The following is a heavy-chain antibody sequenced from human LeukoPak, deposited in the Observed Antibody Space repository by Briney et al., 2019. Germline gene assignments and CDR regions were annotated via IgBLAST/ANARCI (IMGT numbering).Heavy chain of an antibody. J-gene: IGHJ4*02. Sequence: KTSETLSLTCTVSGDSVSSTDSYWSWIRQPPGKGLECIGYIYYSGITNYDPSLKSRVTISLDTSKNQFSLRLSSVTAADTAVYYCARAQLWYTFDCWGQGTLVTVSA. CDR1: GDSVSSTDSY. CDR2: IYYSGIT. D-gene: IGHD3-10*01. CDR3: ARAQLWYTFDC. V-gene: IGHV4-61*08.